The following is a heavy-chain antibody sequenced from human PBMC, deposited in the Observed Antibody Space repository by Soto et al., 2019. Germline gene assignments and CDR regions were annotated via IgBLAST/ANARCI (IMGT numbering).Heavy chain of an antibody. Sequence: AGGSLRLSCAASGFTFSDYYIGWIRQAPGKGLEWVSYISSSGSTIYYADSVKGRFTISRDNAKNSLYLQMNSLRAEDTAVYYCARGSSGWYGNYYYYYGMDVWGQGTTVTVSS. CDR3: ARGSSGWYGNYYYYYGMDV. D-gene: IGHD6-19*01. V-gene: IGHV3-11*01. CDR2: ISSSGSTI. J-gene: IGHJ6*02. CDR1: GFTFSDYY.